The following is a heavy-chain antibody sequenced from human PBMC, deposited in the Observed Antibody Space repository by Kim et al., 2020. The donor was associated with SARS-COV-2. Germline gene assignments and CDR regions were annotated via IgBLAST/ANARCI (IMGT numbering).Heavy chain of an antibody. D-gene: IGHD3-10*01. V-gene: IGHV4-31*02. CDR3: ARARGSGSYSPFDY. J-gene: IGHJ4*02. Sequence: NPSLKSRVTISVDTSKNQFSLKLSSVTAADTAVYYCARARGSGSYSPFDYWGQGTLVTVSS.